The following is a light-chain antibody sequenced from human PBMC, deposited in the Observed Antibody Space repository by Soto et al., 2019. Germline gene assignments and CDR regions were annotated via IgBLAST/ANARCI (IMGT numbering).Light chain of an antibody. CDR2: GAS. CDR1: QSVSSNY. V-gene: IGKV3-20*01. Sequence: EIVLTQSPGTLFLSPGERATLSCRASQSVSSNYLAWYQQKPGQAPRLLIYGASSRATGIPDRFSGNGSGTDFTLTISRLEPEDFAVYYCQQYGSTPQPFGQGTKVDIK. CDR3: QQYGSTPQP. J-gene: IGKJ1*01.